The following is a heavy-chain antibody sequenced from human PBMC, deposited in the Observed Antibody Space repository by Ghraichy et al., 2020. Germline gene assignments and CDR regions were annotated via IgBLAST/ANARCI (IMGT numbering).Heavy chain of an antibody. D-gene: IGHD2-21*02. J-gene: IGHJ4*02. V-gene: IGHV1-69*06. CDR3: ARAHCGGDCYSGKFDY. Sequence: SVKVSCKASGGTFSSYAISWVRQAPGQGLELMGGIIPIFGTANYAQKFQGRVTITADKSTSTAYMELSSLRSEDTAVYYCARAHCGGDCYSGKFDYWGQGTLVTVSS. CDR1: GGTFSSYA. CDR2: IIPIFGTA.